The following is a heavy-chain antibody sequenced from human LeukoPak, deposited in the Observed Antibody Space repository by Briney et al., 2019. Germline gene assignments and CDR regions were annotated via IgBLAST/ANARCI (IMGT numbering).Heavy chain of an antibody. CDR2: IYHSGST. CDR3: ARGAKDTAMVLGY. J-gene: IGHJ4*02. CDR1: GVSISSSNSY. D-gene: IGHD5-18*01. V-gene: IGHV4-39*07. Sequence: SETLSLTCTVSGVSISSSNSYWGWIRQPPGKGLEWIGSIYHSGSTNYNPSLKSRVTISVDKSKNQFSLKLSSVTAADTAVYYCARGAKDTAMVLGYWGQGTLVTVSS.